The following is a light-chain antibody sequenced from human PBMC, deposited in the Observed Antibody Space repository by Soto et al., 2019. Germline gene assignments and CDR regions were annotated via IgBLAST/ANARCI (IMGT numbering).Light chain of an antibody. Sequence: QSALTQPASVSGSPGQAITISCTGTSSDVGIYNLVSWYQQHPTKAPKLMIYEVSKRPSGVSNRFSGSKSDNPASLTISGLQAEDESEYYCCSYAGSSTLAVFGGGTQLTVL. CDR3: CSYAGSSTLAV. CDR1: SSDVGIYNL. V-gene: IGLV2-23*02. J-gene: IGLJ7*01. CDR2: EVS.